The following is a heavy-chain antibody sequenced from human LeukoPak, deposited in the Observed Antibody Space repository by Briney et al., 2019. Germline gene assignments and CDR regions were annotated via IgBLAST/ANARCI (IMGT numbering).Heavy chain of an antibody. Sequence: GGSLRLSCAASGFTVSSNYMSWVRQAPGKGLEWVSVIYSGGSTYYADSVKGRFTISRDNSKNTLYLQMNSLRAEDTAVYYCASRYSYAPSMTFDIWGQGTMVTVSS. D-gene: IGHD5-18*01. V-gene: IGHV3-53*01. CDR2: IYSGGST. J-gene: IGHJ3*02. CDR1: GFTVSSNY. CDR3: ASRYSYAPSMTFDI.